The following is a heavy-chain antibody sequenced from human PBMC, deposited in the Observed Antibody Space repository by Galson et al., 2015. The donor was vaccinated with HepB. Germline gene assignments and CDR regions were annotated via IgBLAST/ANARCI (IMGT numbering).Heavy chain of an antibody. Sequence: SVKVSCKASGGTFSSYAISWVRQAPGQGLEWMGRIIPILGIANYAQKFQGRVTITADKSTSTAYMELSSLRSEDTAVYYCARDGEDIVVVPAARDGAFDIWGQGTMVTVFS. CDR1: GGTFSSYA. CDR2: IIPILGIA. D-gene: IGHD2-2*01. J-gene: IGHJ3*02. CDR3: ARDGEDIVVVPAARDGAFDI. V-gene: IGHV1-69*04.